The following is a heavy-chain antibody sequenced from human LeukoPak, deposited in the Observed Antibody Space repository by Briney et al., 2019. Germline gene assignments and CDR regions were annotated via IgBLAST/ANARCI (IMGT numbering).Heavy chain of an antibody. D-gene: IGHD2-21*02. CDR1: GYTFTSYD. CDR3: ARGAAYCGGDCWPKYYFDY. CDR2: MNPNSGNT. V-gene: IGHV1-8*01. Sequence: GASVKVSCKASGYTFTSYDINWVRQATGQGLEWMGWMNPNSGNTGYAQKFQGRVTMTRDTSTSTVYMELSSLRSEDTAVYYCARGAAYCGGDCWPKYYFDYWGQGTLVTVSS. J-gene: IGHJ4*02.